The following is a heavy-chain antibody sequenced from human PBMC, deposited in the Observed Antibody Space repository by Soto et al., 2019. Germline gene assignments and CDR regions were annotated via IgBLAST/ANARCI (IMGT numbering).Heavy chain of an antibody. Sequence: SETLSLTCTVSGGSISSYYWSWIRQPPGKGLEWIGYIYYSGSTNYNPSLKSRVTISVDTSKNQFSLKLSSVTAADTAVYYCARYNLPTNIVATISHFDYWGQGTLVTVSS. V-gene: IGHV4-59*01. CDR3: ARYNLPTNIVATISHFDY. CDR2: IYYSGST. J-gene: IGHJ4*02. D-gene: IGHD5-12*01. CDR1: GGSISSYY.